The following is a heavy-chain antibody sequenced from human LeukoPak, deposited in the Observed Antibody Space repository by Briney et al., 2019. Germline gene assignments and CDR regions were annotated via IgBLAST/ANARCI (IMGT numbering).Heavy chain of an antibody. V-gene: IGHV4-30-4*08. CDR3: ARERENYDSSGYFPLFDY. D-gene: IGHD3-22*01. CDR2: IYYSGST. Sequence: PSQTLSLTCTVSGGSISSGDYYWSWIRQPPGKGLEWIGYIYYSGSTYYNPSLKSRVTISVDTSKNQFSLKLSSVTAADTAVYCCARERENYDSSGYFPLFDYWGQGTLVTVSS. CDR1: GGSISSGDYY. J-gene: IGHJ4*02.